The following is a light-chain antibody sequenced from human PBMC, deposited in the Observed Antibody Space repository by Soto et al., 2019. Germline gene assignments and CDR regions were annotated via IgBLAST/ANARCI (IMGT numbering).Light chain of an antibody. V-gene: IGLV2-14*01. Sequence: QSALTQPASVSGSPGQSITISCTGSSGDVGGYNYVSWYQQHPGKAPKLIIYEVTNRPSGVSNRFSASKSGNTASLTISGLQAEDEAYYYCSSYTTTDTLVVFGTGTKVTVL. CDR1: SGDVGGYNY. CDR3: SSYTTTDTLVV. J-gene: IGLJ1*01. CDR2: EVT.